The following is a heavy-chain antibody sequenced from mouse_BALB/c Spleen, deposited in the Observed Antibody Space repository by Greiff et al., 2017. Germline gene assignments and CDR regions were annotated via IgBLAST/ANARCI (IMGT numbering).Heavy chain of an antibody. CDR2: INPSNGGT. Sequence: QVQLKQPGAELVKPGASVKLSCKASGYTFTSYYMYWVKQRPGQGLEWIGGINPSNGGTNFNEKFKSKATLTVDKSSSTAYMQLSSLTSEDSAVYYCTRYHYFDYWGQGTTLTVSS. CDR1: GYTFTSYY. CDR3: TRYHYFDY. V-gene: IGHV1S81*02. J-gene: IGHJ2*01.